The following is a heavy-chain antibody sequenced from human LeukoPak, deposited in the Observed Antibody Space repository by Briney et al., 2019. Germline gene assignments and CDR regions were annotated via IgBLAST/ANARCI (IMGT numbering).Heavy chain of an antibody. V-gene: IGHV3-11*01. D-gene: IGHD4-17*01. CDR3: AKDPGDYGNYYYFYDGLDV. CDR1: GFTFSDYY. Sequence: PGGSLRLSCAASGFTFSDYYMSWIRQAPGKGLEWVSYISSSGSTIYYADSVKGRFTISRDNAKNSLYLQMNSLRAEDTAVYYCAKDPGDYGNYYYFYDGLDVWGQATAVTVSS. CDR2: ISSSGSTI. J-gene: IGHJ6*02.